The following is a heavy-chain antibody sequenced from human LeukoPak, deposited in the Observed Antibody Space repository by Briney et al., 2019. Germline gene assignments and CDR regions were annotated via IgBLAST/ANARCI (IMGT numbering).Heavy chain of an antibody. J-gene: IGHJ4*02. CDR1: GYTFTNYD. D-gene: IGHD4-11*01. CDR3: ARWTTTYLDY. V-gene: IGHV1-46*01. Sequence: ASVKVSCKASGYTFTNYDINWVRQATGQGLEWMGIINPSGGSTNFAQKFQGRVTMTTDTSTITVYMELSSLRSEDTAVYYCARWTTTYLDYWGQGTLVTVSS. CDR2: INPSGGST.